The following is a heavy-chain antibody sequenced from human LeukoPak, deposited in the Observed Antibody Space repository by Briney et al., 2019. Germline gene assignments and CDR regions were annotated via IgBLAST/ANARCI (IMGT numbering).Heavy chain of an antibody. CDR1: GLTLSTYG. D-gene: IGHD6-25*01. Sequence: AGGSLRLSCAASGLTLSTYGMSWVRQATGKGVEWVSVISGSGGSTYYADSVKGRFTISRDNYKNTLYLQMNSLRAEDTAIYYCAKDRGTSLCDAFDIWGQGTMVTVSS. CDR3: AKDRGTSLCDAFDI. CDR2: ISGSGGST. J-gene: IGHJ3*02. V-gene: IGHV3-23*01.